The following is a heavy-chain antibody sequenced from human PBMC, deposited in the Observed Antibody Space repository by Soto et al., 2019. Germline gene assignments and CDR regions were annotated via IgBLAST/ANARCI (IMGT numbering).Heavy chain of an antibody. D-gene: IGHD2-15*01. Sequence: PGGSLRLSCTVSGFPFSNYVINWVRRAPGKGLEWVSIIKAEGIHTNYAESVRGRFTISRDNSRNTVYLQMNNLRAEDTAIYYCARPFPTSGDRPSYGLDVWGQGTTVTVSS. J-gene: IGHJ6*02. CDR2: IKAEGIHT. CDR1: GFPFSNYV. V-gene: IGHV3-23*01. CDR3: ARPFPTSGDRPSYGLDV.